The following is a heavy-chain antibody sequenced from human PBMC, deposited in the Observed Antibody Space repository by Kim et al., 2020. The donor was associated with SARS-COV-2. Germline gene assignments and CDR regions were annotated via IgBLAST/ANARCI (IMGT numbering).Heavy chain of an antibody. CDR1: GFTFSSYA. CDR3: AKDLPLGYCSGGSCLDY. V-gene: IGHV3-23*01. J-gene: IGHJ4*02. Sequence: GGSLRLSCAASGFTFSSYAMSWVRQAPGKGLEWVSAISGSGGSTYYADSVKGRFTISRDNSKNTLYLRMNSLRAEDTAVYYCAKDLPLGYCSGGSCLDYWGQGTLVTVSS. CDR2: ISGSGGST. D-gene: IGHD2-15*01.